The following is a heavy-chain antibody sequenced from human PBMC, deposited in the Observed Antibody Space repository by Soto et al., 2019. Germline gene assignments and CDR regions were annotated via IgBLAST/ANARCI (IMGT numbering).Heavy chain of an antibody. V-gene: IGHV3-9*01. CDR3: AKALSSSTRDAFDI. Sequence: GGSLRLSCAASGFTFDDYAMHWVRQAPGKGLEWVSGISWNSGSIGYADSVKGRFTISRDNAKNSLYLQMNSLRAEDTALYYCAKALSSSTRDAFDIWGQGTMVTVSS. CDR1: GFTFDDYA. J-gene: IGHJ3*02. CDR2: ISWNSGSI. D-gene: IGHD2-2*01.